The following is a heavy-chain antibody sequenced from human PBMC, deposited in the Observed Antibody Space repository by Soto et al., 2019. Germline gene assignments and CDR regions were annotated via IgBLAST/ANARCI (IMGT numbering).Heavy chain of an antibody. CDR1: GYTFTSYG. CDR2: ISAYNGNT. D-gene: IGHD3-22*01. Sequence: ASVKVSCKASGYTFTSYGISWVRQAPGQGLEWMGWISAYNGNTNYAQKLQGRVTMTTDTSTSTAYMELRSLRSDDTAVYYCARGTYYYDSSAYYAYWGQGTLVTVSS. J-gene: IGHJ4*01. CDR3: ARGTYYYDSSAYYAY. V-gene: IGHV1-18*01.